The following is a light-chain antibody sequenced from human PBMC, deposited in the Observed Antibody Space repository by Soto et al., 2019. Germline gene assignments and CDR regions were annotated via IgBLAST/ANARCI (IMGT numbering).Light chain of an antibody. CDR3: NSYTPSSSLDV. CDR1: SSDIGGYDH. V-gene: IGLV2-14*01. J-gene: IGLJ1*01. Sequence: QSALTQPASVSGSPGQSITIPCTGTSSDIGGYDHVSWYQQHPGKAPKLMVYDVSNRPSGVSDRFSGSKSANTASLTISGLQAEDEADYYCNSYTPSSSLDVFGTGTKLTVL. CDR2: DVS.